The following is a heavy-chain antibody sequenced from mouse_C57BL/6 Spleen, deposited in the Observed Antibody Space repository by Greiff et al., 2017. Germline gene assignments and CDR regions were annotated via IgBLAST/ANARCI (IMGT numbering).Heavy chain of an antibody. CDR3: ARAYYGSSPYYFDY. CDR2: ISDGGSYT. D-gene: IGHD1-1*01. Sequence: EVQLVESGGGLVKPGGSLKLSCAASGFTFSSYAMSWVRQTPEKRLEWVATISDGGSYTYYPDNVKGRFTISRDNAKNNLYLQMSHLKSEDTAMYYCARAYYGSSPYYFDYWGQGTTLTVSS. V-gene: IGHV5-4*01. J-gene: IGHJ2*01. CDR1: GFTFSSYA.